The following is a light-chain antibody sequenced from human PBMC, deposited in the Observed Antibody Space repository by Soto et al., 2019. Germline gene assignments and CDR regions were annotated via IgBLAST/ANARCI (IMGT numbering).Light chain of an antibody. CDR2: DAS. J-gene: IGKJ1*01. CDR3: QQYNTYST. V-gene: IGKV1-5*01. Sequence: DIQMTHSPSTLAASVGDGVTITARASQSISSWLAWYQQKPGKAPKFLIYDASSLENGVPSRFSGSGSGTEFTLTISSLQPDDFATYYCQQYNTYSTFGQGTKVDI. CDR1: QSISSW.